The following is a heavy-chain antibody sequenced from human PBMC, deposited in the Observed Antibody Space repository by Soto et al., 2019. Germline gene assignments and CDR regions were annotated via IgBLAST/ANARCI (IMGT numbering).Heavy chain of an antibody. J-gene: IGHJ3*02. CDR1: GSPMISYY. V-gene: IGHV4-59*12. CDR3: ARVGYYDGSGYNAFDI. Sequence: SETLSLTCTFSGSPMISYYWIWIRPPPGRVLEWIGFIYYAGSTKYNPSLNSRVTISVDTSKNQFSLKLSSVTAADTAVYYCARVGYYDGSGYNAFDIWGQGTMVT. D-gene: IGHD3-22*01. CDR2: IYYAGST.